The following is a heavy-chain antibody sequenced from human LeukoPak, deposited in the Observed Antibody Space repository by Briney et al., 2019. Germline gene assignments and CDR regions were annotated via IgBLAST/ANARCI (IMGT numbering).Heavy chain of an antibody. V-gene: IGHV4-39*07. CDR1: GGSISSSSYY. CDR2: IYYSGST. Sequence: PSETLSLTCTVPGGSISSSSYYWGWIRQPPGKGLEWIGSIYYSGSTYYNPSLKSRVTISVDRSKNQFSLKLSSVTAADTAVYYCARVRTEITPYYFDYWGQGTLVTVSS. D-gene: IGHD5-24*01. CDR3: ARVRTEITPYYFDY. J-gene: IGHJ4*02.